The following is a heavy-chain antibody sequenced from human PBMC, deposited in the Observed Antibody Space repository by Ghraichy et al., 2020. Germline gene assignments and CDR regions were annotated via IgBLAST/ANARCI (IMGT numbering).Heavy chain of an antibody. V-gene: IGHV3-23*01. CDR1: GFTFSSYA. CDR3: AKSEGVLWVPDYFDY. Sequence: GGSLRLSCAASGFTFSSYAMSWVRQAPGKGLEWVSAISGSGVSTYYADSVKGRFTISRDNSKNTLYLQMNSLRAEDTAVYYCAKSEGVLWVPDYFDYWGQGTLVTVSS. D-gene: IGHD2-21*01. J-gene: IGHJ4*02. CDR2: ISGSGVST.